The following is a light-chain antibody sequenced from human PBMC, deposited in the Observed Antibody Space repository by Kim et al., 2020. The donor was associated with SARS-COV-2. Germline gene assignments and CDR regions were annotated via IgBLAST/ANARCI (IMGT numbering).Light chain of an antibody. V-gene: IGKV1-5*03. CDR2: RAS. Sequence: ASVGDRVTITCRASQSISSWLAWYQQKPGKAPKLMIYRASTLESAVPSRFSGSGSGTEFTLTIGSLQPDDFATYYCQQYNSYPFTFGPGTKVDIK. J-gene: IGKJ3*01. CDR1: QSISSW. CDR3: QQYNSYPFT.